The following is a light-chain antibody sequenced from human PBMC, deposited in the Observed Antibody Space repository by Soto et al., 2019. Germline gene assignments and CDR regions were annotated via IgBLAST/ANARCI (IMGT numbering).Light chain of an antibody. V-gene: IGKV3-11*01. Sequence: EIVLTQSPATLSLSPGESAPLSCPASPSVSTYLAWYQQKPGQAPRLLIYDASNRATGIPARFSGSGSGTDFTLTIRSLEHEEVTIYYIQQRRNWPPGTPFGPGTKVDSK. J-gene: IGKJ3*01. CDR1: PSVSTY. CDR3: QQRRNWPPGTP. CDR2: DAS.